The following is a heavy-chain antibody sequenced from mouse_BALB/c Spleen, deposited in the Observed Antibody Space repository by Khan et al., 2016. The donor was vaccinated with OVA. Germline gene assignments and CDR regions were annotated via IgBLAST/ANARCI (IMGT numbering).Heavy chain of an antibody. CDR2: IYPYNDDT. Sequence: VQLQQSGPELVKPGASVKMSCKASGYTFTSYVIHWVKQKPGQGLEWIGYIYPYNDDTKSNEKFKGKATLTSDKSSSTAYMELRSLTSEDSAVYYCARNYRYDVYVDYWGQGTTLTVSS. CDR1: GYTFTSYV. J-gene: IGHJ2*01. V-gene: IGHV1S136*01. CDR3: ARNYRYDVYVDY. D-gene: IGHD2-14*01.